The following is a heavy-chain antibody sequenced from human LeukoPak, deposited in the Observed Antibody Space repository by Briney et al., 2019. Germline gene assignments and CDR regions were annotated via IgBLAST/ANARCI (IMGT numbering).Heavy chain of an antibody. Sequence: LTGGSLRLSCAASGFTFSSCAMSWVRQAPGKGLEWVSLISHSGDNTYYPDSVKGRFTISGDNSKNTLFLQMNSLRAEDAAIYYCAKGGRETDYGGQGTLVTVSS. CDR3: AKGGRETDY. CDR1: GFTFSSCA. V-gene: IGHV3-23*01. CDR2: ISHSGDNT. D-gene: IGHD1-26*01. J-gene: IGHJ4*02.